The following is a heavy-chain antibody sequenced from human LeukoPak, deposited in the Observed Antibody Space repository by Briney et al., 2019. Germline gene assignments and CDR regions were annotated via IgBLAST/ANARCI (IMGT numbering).Heavy chain of an antibody. V-gene: IGHV3-66*01. D-gene: IGHD3-9*01. J-gene: IGHJ4*02. CDR2: IYSDGSS. Sequence: GGSLTLSCVASGLSVSSNYRSWVRQAPGKGLEWVSVIYSDGSSYYAESVKGRVTISRDNSKNTLYIQMNSLRAEDTAVYYCARSFYDILTGYYQYFDYWGQGTLVTVSS. CDR3: ARSFYDILTGYYQYFDY. CDR1: GLSVSSNY.